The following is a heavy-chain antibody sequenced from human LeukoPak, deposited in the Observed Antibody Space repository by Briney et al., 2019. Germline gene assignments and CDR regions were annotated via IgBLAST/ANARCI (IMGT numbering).Heavy chain of an antibody. CDR1: GFSFSTYG. CDR2: ISYDGSDK. V-gene: IGHV3-30*18. D-gene: IGHD1-26*01. J-gene: IGHJ4*02. Sequence: PVRSLRLSCAASGFSFSTYGMHWVRQAPGKGLEWVTVISYDGSDKYYADSVKGRFTISRDNSRNTLYLQMNSLRVEDTAVYYCAKEVGTFTLDYWGQGTLVTVSS. CDR3: AKEVGTFTLDY.